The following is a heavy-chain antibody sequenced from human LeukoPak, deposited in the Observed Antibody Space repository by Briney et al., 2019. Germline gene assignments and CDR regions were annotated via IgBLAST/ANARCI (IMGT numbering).Heavy chain of an antibody. J-gene: IGHJ1*01. Sequence: PSETLSLTCTVSGGSISSGDYYWSWIRQPPGKGLEWIGYIYYSGSTYYNPSLKSRVTISVDTSKNQFSLKLSSVTAADTAVYYCARDNGVEYFQHWGQGTLVTVSS. V-gene: IGHV4-30-4*01. CDR2: IYYSGST. CDR1: GGSISSGDYY. D-gene: IGHD4-17*01. CDR3: ARDNGVEYFQH.